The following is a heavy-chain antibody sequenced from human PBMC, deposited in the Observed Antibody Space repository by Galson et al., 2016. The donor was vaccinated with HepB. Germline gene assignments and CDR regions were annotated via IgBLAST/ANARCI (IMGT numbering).Heavy chain of an antibody. Sequence: SLRLSCAASGFTFSNYDMHWVRQAPGKGLEWVAVISYDGINKYYADSVKGRFTISRDNSKNTLYLQMNRLRAEDTAVYYCAKLVGHCSGTSCPWDYHYYMDVWGKGTTVTVSS. J-gene: IGHJ6*03. CDR1: GFTFSNYD. CDR3: AKLVGHCSGTSCPWDYHYYMDV. CDR2: ISYDGINK. V-gene: IGHV3-30*18. D-gene: IGHD2-2*01.